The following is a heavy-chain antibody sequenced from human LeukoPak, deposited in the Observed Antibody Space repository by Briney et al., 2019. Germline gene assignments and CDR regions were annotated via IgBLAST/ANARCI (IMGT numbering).Heavy chain of an antibody. D-gene: IGHD3-10*01. CDR3: ARGTYYYGSGSYYYYYYYYMDV. V-gene: IGHV4-59*01. Sequence: PSETLSLTCTVSGGSISSYYWSWIRQPPGKGLEWIGYIYYSGSTNYNPSLKSRVTIPVDTSKNQFSLKLSSVTAADTAVYYCARGTYYYGSGSYYYYYYYYMDVWGKGTTVTVSS. CDR1: GGSISSYY. J-gene: IGHJ6*03. CDR2: IYYSGST.